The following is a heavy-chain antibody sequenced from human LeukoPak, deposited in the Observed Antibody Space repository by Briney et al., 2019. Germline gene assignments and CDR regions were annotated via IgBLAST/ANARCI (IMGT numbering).Heavy chain of an antibody. CDR2: INHSGST. D-gene: IGHD6-19*01. CDR3: ASRPRYSSGWYGWDY. J-gene: IGHJ4*02. V-gene: IGHV4-34*01. CDR1: GGSFSGYY. Sequence: SSETLSLTCAVYGGSFSGYYWSWIRQPPGKGLEWIGEINHSGSTNYNPSLKSRVTISVDTSKNQFSLKLSSVTAADTAVYYCASRPRYSSGWYGWDYWGQGTLVTVSS.